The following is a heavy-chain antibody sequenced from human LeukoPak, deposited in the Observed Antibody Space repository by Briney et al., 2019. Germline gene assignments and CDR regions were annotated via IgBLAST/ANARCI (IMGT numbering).Heavy chain of an antibody. Sequence: GGSLRLSCAAAGFTFSRFGMHWVRQAPGKGPEWVAVIWYDGSNKYYADSVKGRFTISRDNSKNTLYLEMNSLRAEDTAVYYCARDYYYDSSGYRDYYFDYWGQGTLVSVSS. V-gene: IGHV3-33*01. CDR3: ARDYYYDSSGYRDYYFDY. CDR1: GFTFSRFG. J-gene: IGHJ4*02. CDR2: IWYDGSNK. D-gene: IGHD3-22*01.